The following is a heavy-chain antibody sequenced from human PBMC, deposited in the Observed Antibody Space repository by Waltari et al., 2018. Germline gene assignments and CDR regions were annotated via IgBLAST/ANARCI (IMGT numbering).Heavy chain of an antibody. CDR3: TRDVKGDGYDSFFEY. D-gene: IGHD5-12*01. CDR1: GFSFGDFA. J-gene: IGHJ4*02. Sequence: EVHLVESGGGLVEPGRSLRLSCAGSGFSFGDFAMSWIRQAPGKGLEWIGLIRSEAHGGTTEYAASVKGRFTISRDDSKTIAYLQMNSLKIEDTAVYYCTRDVKGDGYDSFFEYWGQGTLVTVSS. CDR2: IRSEAHGGTT. V-gene: IGHV3-49*03.